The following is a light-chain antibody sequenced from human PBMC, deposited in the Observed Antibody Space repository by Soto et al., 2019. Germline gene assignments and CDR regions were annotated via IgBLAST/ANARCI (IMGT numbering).Light chain of an antibody. CDR1: QTVNY. V-gene: IGKV3-11*01. J-gene: IGKJ3*01. Sequence: EIVLTQSPVTLSLSPGERATLSCRASQTVNYLAWYQQKPGQAPRLLLYGASSRVPGVPPRFSGSGSGSDFTLTISNLEPEDFAVYYCRNRNHWPPTFTFGPGTKVEVK. CDR2: GAS. CDR3: RNRNHWPPTFT.